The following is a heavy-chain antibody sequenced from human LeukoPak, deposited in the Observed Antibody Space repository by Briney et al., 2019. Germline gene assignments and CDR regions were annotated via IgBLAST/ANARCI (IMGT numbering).Heavy chain of an antibody. J-gene: IGHJ4*02. CDR2: ISGSGGST. Sequence: QSGGSLRLSCAASGFTFSSYAMSGVRQAPGKGLECVSAISGSGGSTYYADSVKGRFTISRDNSKNTLYLQMNSLRAEDTAVYYCAKDHPRRRLLLPSYYFDYWGQGTLVTVSS. V-gene: IGHV3-23*01. CDR3: AKDHPRRRLLLPSYYFDY. D-gene: IGHD3-22*01. CDR1: GFTFSSYA.